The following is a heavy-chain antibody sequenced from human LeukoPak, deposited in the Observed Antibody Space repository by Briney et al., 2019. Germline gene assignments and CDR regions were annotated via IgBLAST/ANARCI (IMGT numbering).Heavy chain of an antibody. CDR1: GFTVSSNY. V-gene: IGHV3-53*01. CDR3: ARDTVTTFRFRDYQHYGMDV. D-gene: IGHD4-17*01. J-gene: IGHJ6*02. CDR2: IYSSGST. Sequence: AGGSLRLSRAASGFTVSSNYMSWVRQAPGKGLEWVSVIYSSGSTYYADSVKGRFTISRDNSKNTLYLQMNSLRAEDTAVYHCARDTVTTFRFRDYQHYGMDVWGQGTTVTVSS.